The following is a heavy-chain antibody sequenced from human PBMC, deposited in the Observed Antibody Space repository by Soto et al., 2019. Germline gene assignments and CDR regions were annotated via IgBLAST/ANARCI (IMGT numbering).Heavy chain of an antibody. V-gene: IGHV4-59*08. Sequence: QVQLQESGPGLVKPSETLSLTCTVSGGSISTYYWSWIRQPPGKGLEWIGYIYYSGSTNYNPSLKXRXTXXVDTSKNQFSLKLSSVTAADTAVYYCARTAAGFNYWGQGTLVTVSS. CDR1: GGSISTYY. D-gene: IGHD6-13*01. J-gene: IGHJ4*02. CDR3: ARTAAGFNY. CDR2: IYYSGST.